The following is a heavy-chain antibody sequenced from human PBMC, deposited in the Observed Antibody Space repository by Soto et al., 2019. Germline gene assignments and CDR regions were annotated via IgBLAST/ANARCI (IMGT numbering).Heavy chain of an antibody. Sequence: SETLSLTCIVTGASISNFYFIWIRQPPGMGLEWIGYIYYTGSTNYTPSLKSRVTISVDTSKNQFSLKLSSVTAADTAVYDCARVGSSWYLGMDVWGQGTKVTVS. J-gene: IGHJ6*02. CDR2: IYYTGST. CDR1: GASISNFY. V-gene: IGHV4-59*01. CDR3: ARVGSSWYLGMDV. D-gene: IGHD6-13*01.